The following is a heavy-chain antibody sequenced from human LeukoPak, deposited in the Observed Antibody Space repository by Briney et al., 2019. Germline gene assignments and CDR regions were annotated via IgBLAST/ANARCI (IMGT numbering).Heavy chain of an antibody. CDR1: GGSVTSYY. Sequence: SETLSLTCTVSGGSVTSYYWSWMRQPPGKGLEWVSYIYYTGSTDYNPSLKSRVTISVDTSKNQFSLKLSSVTAADTAVYYCARDLPGYCSGGSCPPPGPWGQGTLVTVSS. V-gene: IGHV4-59*02. CDR3: ARDLPGYCSGGSCPPPGP. CDR2: IYYTGST. D-gene: IGHD2-15*01. J-gene: IGHJ5*02.